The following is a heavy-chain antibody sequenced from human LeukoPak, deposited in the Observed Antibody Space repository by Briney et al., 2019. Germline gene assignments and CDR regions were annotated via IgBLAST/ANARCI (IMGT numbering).Heavy chain of an antibody. V-gene: IGHV3-21*01. CDR2: ISSSSSYI. J-gene: IGHJ3*02. CDR3: AREAYYYGSGDAFDI. CDR1: GFTFSSYS. D-gene: IGHD3-10*01. Sequence: GGSLRLSCAASGFTFSSYSMNWVRQAPGKGLEWVSSISSSSSYIYYADSVKGRFTISRDNAKNSLYLQMNSLRAEDTAVYYCAREAYYYGSGDAFDIWGQGTMVTVSS.